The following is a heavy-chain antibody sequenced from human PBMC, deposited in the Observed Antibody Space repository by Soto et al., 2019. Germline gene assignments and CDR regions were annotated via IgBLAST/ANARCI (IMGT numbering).Heavy chain of an antibody. Sequence: QVQLVQSGAEVKKPGSSVKVSCKASGGTFSSYAISWVRQAPGQGLEWMGRIIPILGIANYAQKFQGRVTITADKSTSTAYMELSSLRSEDTAVYYCARGGAWGKGPTQNFDYWGQGTLVTVSS. D-gene: IGHD3-16*01. J-gene: IGHJ4*02. CDR1: GGTFSSYA. CDR2: IIPILGIA. V-gene: IGHV1-69*04. CDR3: ARGGAWGKGPTQNFDY.